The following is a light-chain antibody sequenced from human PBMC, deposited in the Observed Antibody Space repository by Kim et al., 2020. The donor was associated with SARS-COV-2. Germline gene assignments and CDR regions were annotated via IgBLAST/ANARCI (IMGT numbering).Light chain of an antibody. Sequence: SVGNRVNIGCRASESIGTRLNWYQQRPGKAPKLLIYAASTLQSGVPSRFSGTGSGTDFALTISSLQPEDFETYYCQQSYTTPWLSFGGGTKVDIK. CDR3: QQSYTTPWLS. CDR1: ESIGTR. J-gene: IGKJ4*01. CDR2: AAS. V-gene: IGKV1-39*01.